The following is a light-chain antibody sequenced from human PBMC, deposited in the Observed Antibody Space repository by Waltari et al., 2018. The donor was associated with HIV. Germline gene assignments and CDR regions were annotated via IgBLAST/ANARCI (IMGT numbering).Light chain of an antibody. Sequence: IVMNQSPDSLAVALGERATLPCTPSQSLLYNSNSKNSLAWYQQIPGEPPKLLIYCASIREAGVPDLFSGSGSGTDFTLTISSLKSEDVAVYYCQQYYGESFTFGQGTRLEIK. V-gene: IGKV4-1*01. CDR3: QQYYGESFT. CDR2: CAS. CDR1: QSLLYNSNSKNS. J-gene: IGKJ2*01.